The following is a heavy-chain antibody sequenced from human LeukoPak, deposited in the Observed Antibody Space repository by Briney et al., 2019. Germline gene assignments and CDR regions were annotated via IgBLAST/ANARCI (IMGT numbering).Heavy chain of an antibody. J-gene: IGHJ4*02. CDR1: GASFNSGTYY. CDR2: IYTSGST. CDR3: ARVLVERGYYFDY. Sequence: SETLSLTCTVSGASFNSGTYYWSWIRQPAGKGLEWIGRIYTSGSTNYNPSLKSRVTISVDKSKNQFSLKLSPVTAADTAVYYCARVLVERGYYFDYWGQGTLVTVSS. V-gene: IGHV4-61*02. D-gene: IGHD2-8*01.